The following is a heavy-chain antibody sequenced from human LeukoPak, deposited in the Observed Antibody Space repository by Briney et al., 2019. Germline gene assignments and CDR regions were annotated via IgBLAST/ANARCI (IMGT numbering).Heavy chain of an antibody. CDR3: ARGAAATY. CDR1: GGSISSSTYY. D-gene: IGHD6-13*01. CDR2: IYYSGST. V-gene: IGHV4-39*07. J-gene: IGHJ4*02. Sequence: SETLSLTCTVSGGSISSSTYYWGWIRQPPGKGLEWIGSIYYSGSTYYNPSLKSRVTISVDTSKNQFSLKLSSVTAADTAVYYCARGAAATYWGQGTLVTVSS.